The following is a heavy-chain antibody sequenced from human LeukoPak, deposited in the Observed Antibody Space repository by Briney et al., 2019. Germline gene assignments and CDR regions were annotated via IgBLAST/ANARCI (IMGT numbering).Heavy chain of an antibody. J-gene: IGHJ4*02. CDR2: IKSKTDGGTT. Sequence: PGGSLRLSCAASGFTFSNAWMSWVRQAPGKGLEWVGRIKSKTDGGTTDYAAPVKGRFTISRDDSKNTLYLQMSSLKAEDTAVYYCTTDGRWLQPFDYWGQGTLVTVSS. CDR1: GFTFSNAW. V-gene: IGHV3-15*01. D-gene: IGHD5-24*01. CDR3: TTDGRWLQPFDY.